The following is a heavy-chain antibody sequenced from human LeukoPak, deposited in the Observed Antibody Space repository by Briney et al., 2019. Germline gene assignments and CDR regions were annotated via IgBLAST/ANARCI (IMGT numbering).Heavy chain of an antibody. CDR3: AREDPSSDIVVVPAAINPVLGY. J-gene: IGHJ4*02. CDR2: ISYDGSNK. V-gene: IGHV3-30-3*01. Sequence: PGGSLRLSCAASGFTFSSYAMHWVRQAPGKGLEWVAVISYDGSNKYYADSVKGRFTISRDNSKNTLYLQMNSLRAEDTAVYYCAREDPSSDIVVVPAAINPVLGYWGQGTLVTVSS. D-gene: IGHD2-2*02. CDR1: GFTFSSYA.